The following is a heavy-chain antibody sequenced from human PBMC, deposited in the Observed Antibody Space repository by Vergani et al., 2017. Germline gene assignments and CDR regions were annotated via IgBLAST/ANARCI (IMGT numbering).Heavy chain of an antibody. V-gene: IGHV3-30*19. D-gene: IGHD6-13*01. CDR2: ISYDGSNK. J-gene: IGHJ4*02. Sequence: VQLVESGGGVVQPGRSLRLSCAASGFTFSSYGMHWVRQAPGKGLEWVAVISYDGSNKYYADSVKGRFTISRDNSKNTLYLQMNSLRAEDTAVYYCARDREAAGTFDYWGQGTLVTVSS. CDR1: GFTFSSYG. CDR3: ARDREAAGTFDY.